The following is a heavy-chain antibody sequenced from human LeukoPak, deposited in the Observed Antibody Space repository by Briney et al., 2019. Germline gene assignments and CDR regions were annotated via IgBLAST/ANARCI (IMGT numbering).Heavy chain of an antibody. CDR2: ISAYNGNT. CDR1: GYTFTSYG. J-gene: IGHJ3*02. D-gene: IGHD4-23*01. CDR3: ARDDYGGNSGSFDN. Sequence: ASVKVSCKASGYTFTSYGISWVRQAPGQGLEWMGWISAYNGNTNYAQKLQGRVTMATDTSTSTAYMELRSLRSDDTAVYYCARDDYGGNSGSFDNWGQGTMVTVSS. V-gene: IGHV1-18*01.